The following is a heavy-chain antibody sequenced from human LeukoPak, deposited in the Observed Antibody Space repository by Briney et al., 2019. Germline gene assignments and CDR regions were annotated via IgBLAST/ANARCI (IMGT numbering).Heavy chain of an antibody. V-gene: IGHV4-31*03. D-gene: IGHD5-18*01. CDR1: GGSISSGGYY. CDR3: ASGYSYGHYYYYYMDV. CDR2: IYYSGST. Sequence: SETLSLTCTVSGGSISSGGYYWSWIRQHPGKGLEWIGYIYYSGSTYYNPSLKSRVTISVDTSKNQFSLKLSSVTAADTAVYYCASGYSYGHYYYYYMDVWGKGTTVTVSS. J-gene: IGHJ6*03.